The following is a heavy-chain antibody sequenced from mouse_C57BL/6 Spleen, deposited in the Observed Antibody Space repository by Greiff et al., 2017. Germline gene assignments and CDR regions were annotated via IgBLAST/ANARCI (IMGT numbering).Heavy chain of an antibody. CDR3: ARLGPLLRFAY. D-gene: IGHD1-1*01. Sequence: QVQLQQPGTELVKPGASVKLSCKASGYTFTSYWMHWVKQRPGQGLEWIGNINPSNGGTYYNEKFKSKATLTVDKSSSTAYLQLSSLPSEDAAVYYCARLGPLLRFAYWGQGTLVTVSA. CDR1: GYTFTSYW. V-gene: IGHV1-53*01. CDR2: INPSNGGT. J-gene: IGHJ3*01.